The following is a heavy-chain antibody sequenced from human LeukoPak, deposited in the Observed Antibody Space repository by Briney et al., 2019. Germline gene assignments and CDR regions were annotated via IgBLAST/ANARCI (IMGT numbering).Heavy chain of an antibody. CDR3: ARDRRPVVPAADPIDY. CDR2: INPGYGYT. V-gene: IGHV1-3*01. Sequence: ASVKVSCKASGYTFTSYTVHWVRQAPGQRLAWMGWINPGYGYTKYSQKFQGRVSITRDTPASTAYMELSSLKSEDTAVYYCARDRRPVVPAADPIDYWGQGTLVTVSS. J-gene: IGHJ4*02. CDR1: GYTFTSYT. D-gene: IGHD2-2*01.